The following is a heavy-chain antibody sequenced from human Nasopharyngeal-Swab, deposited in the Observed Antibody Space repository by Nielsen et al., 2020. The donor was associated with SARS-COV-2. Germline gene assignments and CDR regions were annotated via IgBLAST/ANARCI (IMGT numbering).Heavy chain of an antibody. CDR1: GGSISSSSYY. V-gene: IGHV4-39*01. CDR3: ARRESSSWYIYAFDI. D-gene: IGHD6-13*01. Sequence: SETLSLTCTVSGGSISSSSYYWGWIRQPPGKGLEWIGSIYYSGSTYYNPSLKSRVTISVDTSKNQFSLNLSSVTAADTAVYYCARRESSSWYIYAFDIWGQGTMVTVSS. CDR2: IYYSGST. J-gene: IGHJ3*02.